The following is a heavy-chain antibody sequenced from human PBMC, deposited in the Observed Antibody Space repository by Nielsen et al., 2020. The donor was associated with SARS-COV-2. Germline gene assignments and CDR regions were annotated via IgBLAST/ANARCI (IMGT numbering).Heavy chain of an antibody. Sequence: GGPLRLSCAASGFTFSSYWMSWVRQAPGKGLEWVANIKQDGSEKYYVDSVKGRFTISRDNAKNSLFLQMNSLRAEDTAVYYCAKAQYSSSPLAFDIWGQGTMVTVSS. J-gene: IGHJ3*02. CDR1: GFTFSSYW. CDR2: IKQDGSEK. V-gene: IGHV3-7*03. CDR3: AKAQYSSSPLAFDI. D-gene: IGHD6-6*01.